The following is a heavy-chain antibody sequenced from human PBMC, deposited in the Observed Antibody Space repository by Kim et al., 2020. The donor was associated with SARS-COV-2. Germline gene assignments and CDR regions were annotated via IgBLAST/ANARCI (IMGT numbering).Heavy chain of an antibody. CDR1: GFTFIGHA. CDR3: MKGGWGWIWDH. Sequence: GGSLRLSCTTSGFTFIGHAMSWVRQAPGQGLEWVSSIEGSDGTTYYVDSVKGRFTISRDDAKNTLYLQMRALRADDTATYYCMKGGWGWIWDHWGQGTLV. CDR2: IEGSDGTT. D-gene: IGHD2-2*03. J-gene: IGHJ4*02. V-gene: IGHV3-23*01.